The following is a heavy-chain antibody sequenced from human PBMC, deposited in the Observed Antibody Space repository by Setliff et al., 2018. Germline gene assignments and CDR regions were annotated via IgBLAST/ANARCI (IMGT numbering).Heavy chain of an antibody. J-gene: IGHJ4*02. CDR1: GGSISSSNW. D-gene: IGHD6-6*01. Sequence: SETLSLTCAVSGGSISSSNWWSWVRQPPGKGLEWIGEIYHSGSTNYNPSLKSRVTISVDTSKDQFSLKVISMTAADTAVYYCARGRNVAARLLDSWGQGTLVTVSS. CDR2: IYHSGST. CDR3: ARGRNVAARLLDS. V-gene: IGHV4-4*02.